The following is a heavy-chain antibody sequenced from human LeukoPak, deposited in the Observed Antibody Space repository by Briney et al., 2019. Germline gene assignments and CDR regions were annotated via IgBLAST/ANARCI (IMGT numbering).Heavy chain of an antibody. V-gene: IGHV4-34*01. Sequence: SETLSLTCAVYGGSFSGYYWIWIRQPPGKGLEWIGEINHSGSTNYNPSLKSRVTVSVDTSKNQFSLNLSSVAAADTAVYYCARGVSRSGGSRSYYFDYWGQRTLVTVSS. D-gene: IGHD2-15*01. J-gene: IGHJ4*02. CDR1: GGSFSGYY. CDR3: ARGVSRSGGSRSYYFDY. CDR2: INHSGST.